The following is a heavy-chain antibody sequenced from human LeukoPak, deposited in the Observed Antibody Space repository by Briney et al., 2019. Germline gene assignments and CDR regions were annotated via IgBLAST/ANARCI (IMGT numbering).Heavy chain of an antibody. V-gene: IGHV3-7*03. D-gene: IGHD2-15*01. CDR2: IKQDGSGK. J-gene: IGHJ4*02. Sequence: GGSLRLSCAASGFTFSSYWMSWVRQAPGKGLEWVANIKQDGSGKYYVDSVKGRFTISRDNAKNSLYLQMNSLRAEDTAVYYCARDSDGGSHIVDYWGQGTLVTVSS. CDR1: GFTFSSYW. CDR3: ARDSDGGSHIVDY.